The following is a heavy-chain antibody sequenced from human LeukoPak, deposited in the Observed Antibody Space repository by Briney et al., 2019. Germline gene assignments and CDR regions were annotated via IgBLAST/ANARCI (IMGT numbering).Heavy chain of an antibody. V-gene: IGHV3-7*01. CDR2: IQQDGSEI. J-gene: IGHJ3*02. CDR3: AREGPSAFDI. CDR1: GFTFSSYW. Sequence: PGRSLRLSCAASGFTFSSYWMSWVRQAPGKGLEWVANIQQDGSEIYYVDSVKGRFTISRDNAKNSLYLQMNSLRAEDTAVYYCAREGPSAFDIWGQGTMVTVSS.